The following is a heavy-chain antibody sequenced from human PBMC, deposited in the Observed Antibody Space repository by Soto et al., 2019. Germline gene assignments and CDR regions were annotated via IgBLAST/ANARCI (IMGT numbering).Heavy chain of an antibody. CDR3: ARVETRIAAVFNWFDP. Sequence: QVQLVQSGAEVKKPGASVKVSCKASGYTFTSYGISWVRQAPGQGLEWMGWISAYNGDTNYAQKLQGRVTMTTDTSTSKAYMELRSLRSDDTAVYYCARVETRIAAVFNWFDPWGQLTLVTVSS. D-gene: IGHD6-13*01. J-gene: IGHJ5*02. V-gene: IGHV1-18*01. CDR2: ISAYNGDT. CDR1: GYTFTSYG.